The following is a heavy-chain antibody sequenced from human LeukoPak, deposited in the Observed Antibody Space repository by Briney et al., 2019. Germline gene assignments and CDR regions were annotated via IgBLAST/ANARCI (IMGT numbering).Heavy chain of an antibody. J-gene: IGHJ6*03. D-gene: IGHD5-18*01. CDR3: ALRGYSYYYYYYMDV. CDR1: GFAFSNYG. Sequence: GGSLRVSCAASGFAFSNYGMNWVRQAPGKGLEWVSGITGSGGTTYYADSVKGRFTISRDNAKNSLYLQMNSLRAEDTAVYYCALRGYSYYYYYYMDVWGKGTTVTISS. V-gene: IGHV3-23*01. CDR2: ITGSGGTT.